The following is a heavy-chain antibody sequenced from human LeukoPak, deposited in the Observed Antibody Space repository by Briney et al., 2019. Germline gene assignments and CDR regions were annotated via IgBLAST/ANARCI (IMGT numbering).Heavy chain of an antibody. V-gene: IGHV3-33*01. D-gene: IGHD2-15*01. CDR2: IWYDGSNK. CDR1: GFTFSSYG. Sequence: GRSLRLSCAASGFTFSSYGMHWVRQPPGKGLEWVAVIWYDGSNKYYADSVKGRFTISRDNSKNTLYLQMNSLRAEDTAVYYCARETHISSGGVTYFDYWGQGTLVPVSS. CDR3: ARETHISSGGVTYFDY. J-gene: IGHJ4*02.